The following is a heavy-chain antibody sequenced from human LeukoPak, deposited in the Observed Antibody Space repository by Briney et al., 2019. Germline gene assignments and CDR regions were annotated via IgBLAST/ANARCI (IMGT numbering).Heavy chain of an antibody. CDR1: GGSISSYY. J-gene: IGHJ5*02. Sequence: SETLSLTCTVSGGSISSYYWSWIRQPPGKGLEGSVYIYYSGSTNYNPSLKSRVTISVDTSKNQFSLKLSSVLAADTAVYYCARASHLGSVRGVINWFDTWGQGNLVTVSS. CDR2: IYYSGST. CDR3: ARASHLGSVRGVINWFDT. D-gene: IGHD3-10*01. V-gene: IGHV4-59*01.